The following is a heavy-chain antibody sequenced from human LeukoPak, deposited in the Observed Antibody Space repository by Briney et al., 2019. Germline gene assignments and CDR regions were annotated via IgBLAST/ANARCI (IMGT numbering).Heavy chain of an antibody. D-gene: IGHD3-22*01. CDR2: INWNGGST. CDR3: ARGGYYDSSGLDY. Sequence: PGGSLRLSCAASGFTFDDYGMSWVRQAPGKGLGWVSSINWNGGSTGYADSVKGRFTISRDNAKNSLYLQMNSLRAEDTALYHCARGGYYDSSGLDYWGQGTLVTVSS. J-gene: IGHJ4*02. V-gene: IGHV3-20*01. CDR1: GFTFDDYG.